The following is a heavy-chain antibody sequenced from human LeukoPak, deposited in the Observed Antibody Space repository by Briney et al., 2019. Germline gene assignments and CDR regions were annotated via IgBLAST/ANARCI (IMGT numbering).Heavy chain of an antibody. D-gene: IGHD4-17*01. V-gene: IGHV4-59*10. CDR3: ARSYGDYSYGMDV. J-gene: IGHJ6*02. CDR1: GFTFAEYT. Sequence: GSLRLSCAASGFTFAEYTMHWVRQAPGKGLEWIGRIYTSGSTNYNPSLKSRVTMSVDTSKNQFSLKLSSVTAADTAVYYCARSYGDYSYGMDVWGQGTTVTVSS. CDR2: IYTSGST.